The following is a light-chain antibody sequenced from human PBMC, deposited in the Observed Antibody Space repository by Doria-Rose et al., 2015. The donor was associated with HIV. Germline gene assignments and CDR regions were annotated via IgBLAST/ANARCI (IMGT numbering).Light chain of an antibody. V-gene: IGKV3-20*01. CDR2: DVS. J-gene: IGKJ1*01. CDR3: HQYGTSWT. Sequence: EIVLTQSPGTLSLSPGERATLSCRTSQSFSSTYLAWYQQKPGQAPSLLIYDVSTRATGIPDRFSASGSGTDFTLTINVLEPEDFALYYCHQYGTSWTFGQGTKVEV. CDR1: QSFSSTY.